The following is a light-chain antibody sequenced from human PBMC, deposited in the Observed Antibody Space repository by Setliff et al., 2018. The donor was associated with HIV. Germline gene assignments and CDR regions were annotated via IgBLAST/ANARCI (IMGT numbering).Light chain of an antibody. V-gene: IGLV2-14*03. J-gene: IGLJ1*01. CDR2: DVS. CDR1: SSDIGGYNY. CDR3: LSYTSGSTLYV. Sequence: QSALTQPASVSGSPGQSITISCTGTSSDIGGYNYVSWYQQHPGKAPKLMIYDVSNRPSGISYRFSGSKSDNTASLTISGLQAEDEADYYCLSYTSGSTLYVFGTGTKVTV.